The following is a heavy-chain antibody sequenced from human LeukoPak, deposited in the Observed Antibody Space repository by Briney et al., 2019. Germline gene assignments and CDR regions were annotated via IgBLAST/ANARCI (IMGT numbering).Heavy chain of an antibody. Sequence: SETLSLTCAVYGGSFSGYYWSGIRQPPGKGLEWIGEINHSGSTNYNPSLKSRVTISVDTSKNQFSLKLSSVTAADTAVYYCARRAAPGTRIFDYWGQGTLVTVSS. J-gene: IGHJ4*02. D-gene: IGHD6-13*01. V-gene: IGHV4-34*01. CDR3: ARRAAPGTRIFDY. CDR2: INHSGST. CDR1: GGSFSGYY.